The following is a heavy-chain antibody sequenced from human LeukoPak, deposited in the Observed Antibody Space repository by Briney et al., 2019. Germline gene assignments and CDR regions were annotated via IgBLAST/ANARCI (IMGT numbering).Heavy chain of an antibody. Sequence: GGSLRLSCAASGLTVSSNYMSWVRQAPGKGLEWVSVIYSGGSTYYADSVKGRFTISRDNSKNTLYLQMNSLRAEDTAVYYCAGDQGSGSAGFDYWGQGTLVTVSS. CDR2: IYSGGST. CDR3: AGDQGSGSAGFDY. CDR1: GLTVSSNY. D-gene: IGHD1-26*01. V-gene: IGHV3-53*01. J-gene: IGHJ4*02.